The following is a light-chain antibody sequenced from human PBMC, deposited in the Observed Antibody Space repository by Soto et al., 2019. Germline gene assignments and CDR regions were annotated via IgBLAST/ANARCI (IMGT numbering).Light chain of an antibody. V-gene: IGLV2-23*01. Sequence: QSGLSQPASVSGSPGQSITISCTGINSGVVNYEYVSWYQQFPDKAPKLIIYEGRERPSGVSDRFSGSKSDNAASLTISALQTEDEAEYFCLSYGKVFGTGTKVTVL. CDR2: EGR. CDR1: NSGVVNYEY. CDR3: LSYGKV. J-gene: IGLJ1*01.